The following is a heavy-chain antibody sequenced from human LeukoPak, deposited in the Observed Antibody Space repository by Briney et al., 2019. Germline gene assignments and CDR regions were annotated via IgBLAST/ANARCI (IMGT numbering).Heavy chain of an antibody. V-gene: IGHV4-30-4*08. CDR2: IYYSGST. Sequence: SQTLSFTCTVSGGSISSGDYYWSWIRQPPGKGLEWIGYIYYSGSTYYNPSLKSRVTISVDTSKNQFSLKLSSVTAADTAVYYCARVCSSTSCYRDAFDIWGQGTMVTVSS. D-gene: IGHD2-2*01. CDR1: GGSISSGDYY. CDR3: ARVCSSTSCYRDAFDI. J-gene: IGHJ3*02.